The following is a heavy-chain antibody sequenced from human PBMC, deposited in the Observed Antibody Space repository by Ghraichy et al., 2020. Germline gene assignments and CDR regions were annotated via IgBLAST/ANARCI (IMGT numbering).Heavy chain of an antibody. Sequence: SCTVSGGSVSSYYWSWIRQPPGKGLEWIGYIYYSGGTDYNPSLKSRVTISVDTSKNQFSLKLSSVTAADTAVYYCARQPIVGATTWYFDLWGRGTLVTVSS. J-gene: IGHJ2*01. CDR2: IYYSGGT. CDR1: GGSVSSYY. V-gene: IGHV4-59*02. D-gene: IGHD1-26*01. CDR3: ARQPIVGATTWYFDL.